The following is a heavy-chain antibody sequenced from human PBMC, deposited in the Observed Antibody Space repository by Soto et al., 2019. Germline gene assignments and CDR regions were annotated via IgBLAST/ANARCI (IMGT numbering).Heavy chain of an antibody. Sequence: QVQLVQSGAEVKKPGSSVKVSYKASGGTFSSYAISWVRQAPGQGLEWMGGIIPIFGTANYAQKFQGRVTITADESTSTAYMELSGLRSEDTAVYYCARRGGDYDYVWGSYRYWWFDPWGQGTLVTVSS. J-gene: IGHJ5*02. V-gene: IGHV1-69*01. CDR1: GGTFSSYA. D-gene: IGHD3-16*02. CDR3: ARRGGDYDYVWGSYRYWWFDP. CDR2: IIPIFGTA.